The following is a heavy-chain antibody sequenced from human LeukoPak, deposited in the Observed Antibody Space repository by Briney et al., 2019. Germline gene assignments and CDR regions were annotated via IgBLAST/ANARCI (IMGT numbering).Heavy chain of an antibody. V-gene: IGHV4-59*08. CDR3: ARASGLGGSSSGAWGAIFDY. D-gene: IGHD1-26*01. Sequence: PSETLSLTCTVSGGSISSYYWSWIRQPPGKGLEWIGYIYYSGSTNYNPSLKSRVTISVDTSKNQFSLKLSSVTAADTAVYYCARASGLGGSSSGAWGAIFDYWGQGTLVTVSA. J-gene: IGHJ4*02. CDR1: GGSISSYY. CDR2: IYYSGST.